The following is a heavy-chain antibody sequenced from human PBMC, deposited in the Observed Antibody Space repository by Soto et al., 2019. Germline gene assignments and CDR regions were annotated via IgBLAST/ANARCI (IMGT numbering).Heavy chain of an antibody. CDR1: GFTFSSHG. D-gene: IGHD6-19*01. J-gene: IGHJ4*02. CDR3: AKDLKQYSSGWCDY. Sequence: GGSLRLSCAASGFTFSSHGMHWVRQAPGKGLEWVAVISYDGSNKYYADSVKGRFTISRDNSKNTLYLQMNSLRAEDTAVYYCAKDLKQYSSGWCDYWGQGTLVTVSS. V-gene: IGHV3-30*18. CDR2: ISYDGSNK.